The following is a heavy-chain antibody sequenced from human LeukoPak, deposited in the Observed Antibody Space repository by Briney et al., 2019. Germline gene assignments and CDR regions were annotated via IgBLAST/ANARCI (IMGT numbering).Heavy chain of an antibody. CDR3: ARQHDSYYYYYIDV. V-gene: IGHV4-59*04. Sequence: KPSETLPLTCTVSGGSISSYYWVWIRQPPGRGLEWIGSLYHSDSAYYNTSLRSRVSMSVDMSKNQFSLTLSFVTAADTAVYYCARQHDSYYYYYIDVWGSGTTVTVSS. D-gene: IGHD1-1*01. CDR2: LYHSDSA. CDR1: GGSISSYY. J-gene: IGHJ6*03.